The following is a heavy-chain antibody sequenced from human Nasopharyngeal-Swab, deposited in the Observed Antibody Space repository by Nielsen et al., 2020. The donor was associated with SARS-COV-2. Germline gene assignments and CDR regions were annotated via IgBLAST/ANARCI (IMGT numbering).Heavy chain of an antibody. CDR1: GYTFTSYG. CDR2: ISAYNGNT. D-gene: IGHD3-3*01. J-gene: IGHJ4*02. Sequence: ASVKVSCKASGYTFTSYGISWVRQAPGQGLEWMGWISAYNGNTNYAQKLQGRVTMTTDTSTSTAYMELRSLRSDDTAVYYCARGPSLQTYYDFWSGFEGFGNFDYWGQGTLVTVSS. V-gene: IGHV1-18*01. CDR3: ARGPSLQTYYDFWSGFEGFGNFDY.